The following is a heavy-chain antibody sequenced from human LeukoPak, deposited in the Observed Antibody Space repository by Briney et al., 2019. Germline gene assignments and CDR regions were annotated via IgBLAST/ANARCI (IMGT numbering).Heavy chain of an antibody. CDR1: GYTFSTSW. J-gene: IGHJ5*02. CDR2: IYPADSDT. D-gene: IGHD1-26*01. Sequence: GESLKISCKASGYTFSTSWIGWVRQMPGKGLEWMGIIYPADSDTRYSPSLQGQVTISADKPISTAYLQWNSLKASDTAMYYCARLLSGRYYYNYFDPWGQGTLVTVSS. CDR3: ARLLSGRYYYNYFDP. V-gene: IGHV5-51*01.